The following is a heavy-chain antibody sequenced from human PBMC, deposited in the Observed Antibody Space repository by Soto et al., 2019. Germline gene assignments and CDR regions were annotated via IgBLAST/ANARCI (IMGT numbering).Heavy chain of an antibody. J-gene: IGHJ3*02. CDR2: IYYSGNT. CDR1: GGSIRSGASY. D-gene: IGHD5-18*01. CDR3: VRDCGHSYGLGNDAFDI. V-gene: IGHV4-31*03. Sequence: QVQLQESGPGLVKPSQTLSLTCTVSGGSIRSGASYWSWIRQHPGQGLEWIGYIYYSGNTYYNPSLQGRLTISVDTSKNKFSLKLSCVTAADTAVYYCVRDCGHSYGLGNDAFDIWGQGTMVTVSS.